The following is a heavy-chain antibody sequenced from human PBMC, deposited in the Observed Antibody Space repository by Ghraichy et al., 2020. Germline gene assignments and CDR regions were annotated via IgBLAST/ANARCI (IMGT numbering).Heavy chain of an antibody. V-gene: IGHV1-2*02. CDR2: INPNSGGT. Sequence: ASVKVSCKASRYTFTGYYIHWVRQAPGQGLEWMGWINPNSGGTNYAQKFQGRVTMTRATSITTAYLELIRLRSDDTAVYYCARDLLGVGELRHGMDVWGQGTTVTVSS. D-gene: IGHD1-26*01. J-gene: IGHJ6*02. CDR3: ARDLLGVGELRHGMDV. CDR1: RYTFTGYY.